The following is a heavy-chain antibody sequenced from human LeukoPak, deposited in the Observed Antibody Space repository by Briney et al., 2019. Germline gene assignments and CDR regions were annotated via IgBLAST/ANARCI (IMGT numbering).Heavy chain of an antibody. V-gene: IGHV1-18*01. J-gene: IGHJ4*02. D-gene: IGHD2-2*01. CDR2: ISAYNGNT. CDR3: ARDGGVPGAMIRGSFDY. CDR1: GYTFTSYG. Sequence: GASVKVSCKASGYTFTSYGISWVRQAPGQELEGMGWISAYNGNTNYAQKLQGRVTMTTDTSTSTAYMELRSLRSDDTAVYYCARDGGVPGAMIRGSFDYWGQGTLVTVSS.